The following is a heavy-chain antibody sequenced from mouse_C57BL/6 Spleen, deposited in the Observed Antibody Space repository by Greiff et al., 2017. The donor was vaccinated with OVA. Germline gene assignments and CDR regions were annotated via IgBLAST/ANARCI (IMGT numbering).Heavy chain of an antibody. D-gene: IGHD1-1*01. CDR3: ARDYGSNHGAY. CDR2: ISYDGSN. V-gene: IGHV3-6*01. J-gene: IGHJ3*01. Sequence: EVQLVESGPGLVKPSQSLSLTCSVTGYSITSGYYWNWIRQFPGNKLEWMGYISYDGSNNYNPSLKNRISITRDTSKNQFFLKLNSVTTEDTATYYCARDYGSNHGAYWGQGTLVTVSA. CDR1: GYSITSGYY.